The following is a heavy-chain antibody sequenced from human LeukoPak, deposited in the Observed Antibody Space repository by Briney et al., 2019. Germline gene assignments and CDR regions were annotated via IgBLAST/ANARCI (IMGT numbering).Heavy chain of an antibody. CDR2: VYSSGST. V-gene: IGHV4-4*07. CDR1: GGSVNNDF. CDR3: ARNRCNSISCPFGY. Sequence: SETLSLTCTVSGGSVNNDFWSWIRQPAGKGVERIGRVYSSGSTNYNPSLKSRVTMSMGKSKNQFSLKLSSVTAADTAVYYCARNRCNSISCPFGYWGRGTVVTVSS. J-gene: IGHJ4*02. D-gene: IGHD2/OR15-2a*01.